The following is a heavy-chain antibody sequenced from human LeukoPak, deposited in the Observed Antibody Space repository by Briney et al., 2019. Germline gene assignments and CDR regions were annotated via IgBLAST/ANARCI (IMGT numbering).Heavy chain of an antibody. CDR1: GGSFSGYY. D-gene: IGHD3-22*01. V-gene: IGHV4-34*01. J-gene: IGHJ5*02. Sequence: PSETLSLTCAVYGGSFSGYYWGWIRQPPGKGLEWIGGIYYSGSTYYNPSLKSRVTISVDTSKNQFSLKLSSVTAADTAVYYCARHVHTYYYDSSGNWFDPWGQGTLVTVSS. CDR2: IYYSGST. CDR3: ARHVHTYYYDSSGNWFDP.